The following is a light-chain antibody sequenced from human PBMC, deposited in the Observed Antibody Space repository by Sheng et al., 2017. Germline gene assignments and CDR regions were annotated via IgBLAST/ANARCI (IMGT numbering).Light chain of an antibody. CDR2: FAS. Sequence: DIQMTQSPSSLSASVGDSVTITCRASHPISSYLHWYQQKPGKAPKLLIYFASSLQSGVPSRFSGSGSETDFTLTISSLQPEDFATYFCQQTHTPPNTFGQGTVLETK. V-gene: IGKV1-39*01. J-gene: IGKJ2*01. CDR3: QQTHTPPNT. CDR1: HPISSY.